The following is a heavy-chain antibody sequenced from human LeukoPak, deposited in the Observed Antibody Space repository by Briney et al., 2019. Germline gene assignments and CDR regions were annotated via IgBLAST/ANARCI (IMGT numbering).Heavy chain of an antibody. CDR3: AKDLRYSSPRPSLFDY. V-gene: IGHV3-23*01. D-gene: IGHD6-13*01. J-gene: IGHJ4*02. Sequence: PGGSLRLSCAASGFTFSNYAVNWVRQAPGKGLEWVSAISGRGGSAYYADSVKGRFTISRDNSKNTLYLQMNSLRAEDTAVYYCAKDLRYSSPRPSLFDYWGQGTLVTVSS. CDR2: ISGRGGSA. CDR1: GFTFSNYA.